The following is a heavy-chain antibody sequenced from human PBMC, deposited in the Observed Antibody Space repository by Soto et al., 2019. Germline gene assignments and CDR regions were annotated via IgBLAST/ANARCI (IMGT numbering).Heavy chain of an antibody. D-gene: IGHD6-19*01. CDR3: ARSVVHQWLVHDAFDI. V-gene: IGHV4-59*01. Sequence: SETMALTYTVSGGSISSTYWSRILQPPGKGLEWIAYVYYSGTTNYNPSLESRVTISIDTSTNQFSLRLTSVTAADTAVYYCARSVVHQWLVHDAFDIWGQGTLVTVSS. CDR2: VYYSGTT. CDR1: GGSISSTY. J-gene: IGHJ3*02.